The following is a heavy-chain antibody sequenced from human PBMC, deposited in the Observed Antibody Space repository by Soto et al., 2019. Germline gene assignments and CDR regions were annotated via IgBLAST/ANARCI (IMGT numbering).Heavy chain of an antibody. J-gene: IGHJ4*02. Sequence: EVQLLESGGDFVQPGGSLRLSCAASGFTFRNYAMSWVRQAPGKGLEWVSAITDDGSDTYHADSVKGRFTISRDSSINTLYLQMNSLRAEDTAKYYCAKGSASSRPYYFDYWGQGALVTVSS. D-gene: IGHD6-6*01. CDR1: GFTFRNYA. CDR2: ITDDGSDT. CDR3: AKGSASSRPYYFDY. V-gene: IGHV3-23*01.